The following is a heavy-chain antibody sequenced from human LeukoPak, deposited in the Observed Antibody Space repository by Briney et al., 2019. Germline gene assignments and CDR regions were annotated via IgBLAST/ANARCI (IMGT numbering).Heavy chain of an antibody. CDR1: GFTFSSYS. V-gene: IGHV3-21*01. CDR3: ARGSGYSSSWYNY. Sequence: GGSLRLSCAASGFTFSSYSMNWVRQAPGKGLEWVSSICSSSSYIYYADSVKGRFTISRDNAKNSLYLQMNSLRAEDTAVYYCARGSGYSSSWYNYWGQGTLVTVSS. J-gene: IGHJ4*02. CDR2: ICSSSSYI. D-gene: IGHD6-13*01.